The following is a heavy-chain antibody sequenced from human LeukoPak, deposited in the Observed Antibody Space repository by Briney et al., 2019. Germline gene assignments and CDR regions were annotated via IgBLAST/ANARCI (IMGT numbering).Heavy chain of an antibody. J-gene: IGHJ6*02. CDR3: VRDSCSDTRCYEKNNYGMDV. D-gene: IGHD2-2*01. CDR2: ISGSSSII. V-gene: IGHV3-48*02. CDR1: GFSFSSYS. Sequence: GGSLRLSCAASGFSFSSYSMNWVRQAPGKGLEWTSYISGSSSIIYYVDSVKGRFTISRDNAKNSLYLQMNSLRDEDTAVYYCVRDSCSDTRCYEKNNYGMDVWGQGTTVTVS.